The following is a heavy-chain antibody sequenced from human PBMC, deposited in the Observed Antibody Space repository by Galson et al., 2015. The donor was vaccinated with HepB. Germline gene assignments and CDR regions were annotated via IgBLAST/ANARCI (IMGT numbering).Heavy chain of an antibody. Sequence: SLRLSCAASGFSFSASGMHWARQTPGKGLEWVGVLWNSGTFIRYADSMEGRLPISRGNSTNILNLQMNSLRAEDTAIYYCARDDEVADPFSHGFDLWGQGTTVAVSS. CDR2: LWNSGTFI. V-gene: IGHV3-33*01. D-gene: IGHD2/OR15-2a*01. CDR1: GFSFSASG. CDR3: ARDDEVADPFSHGFDL. J-gene: IGHJ3*01.